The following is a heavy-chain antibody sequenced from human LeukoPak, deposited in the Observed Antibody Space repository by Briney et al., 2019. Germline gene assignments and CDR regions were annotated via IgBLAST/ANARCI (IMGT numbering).Heavy chain of an antibody. CDR1: GFTFSNAW. V-gene: IGHV3-15*01. CDR2: IKSNTDGGTT. CDR3: TTSRDCSSTSCYGGYYFDY. D-gene: IGHD2-2*01. Sequence: PGGSLRLSCAASGFTFSNAWMSWVRQAPGKGLEWVGRIKSNTDGGTTDYAAPVKGRFTISRDDSKNTLYLQMNSLKTEDTAVYYCTTSRDCSSTSCYGGYYFDYWGQGTLVTVSS. J-gene: IGHJ4*02.